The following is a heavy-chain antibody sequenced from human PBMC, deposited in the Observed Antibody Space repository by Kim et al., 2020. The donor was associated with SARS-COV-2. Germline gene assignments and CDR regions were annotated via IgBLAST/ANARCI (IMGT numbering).Heavy chain of an antibody. J-gene: IGHJ6*02. D-gene: IGHD2-21*02. CDR1: GGSISSSNW. Sequence: SETLSLTCAVSGGSISSSNWWSWVRQPPGKGLEWIGEIYHSGSTNYNPSPKSRVTISVDKSKNQFSLKLSSVTAADTAVYYCARDGGVTSYYYYYGMDVWGQGTTVTVSS. CDR2: IYHSGST. V-gene: IGHV4-4*02. CDR3: ARDGGVTSYYYYYGMDV.